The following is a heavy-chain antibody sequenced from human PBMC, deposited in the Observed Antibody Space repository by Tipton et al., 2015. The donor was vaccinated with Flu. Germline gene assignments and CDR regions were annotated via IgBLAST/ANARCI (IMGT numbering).Heavy chain of an antibody. CDR3: ARADILTGGYFDY. V-gene: IGHV3-48*03. D-gene: IGHD3-9*01. J-gene: IGHJ4*02. CDR2: ISSSGSTI. Sequence: SLRLSCAASGFTFSSYEMNWVRQAPGKGLEWVSYISSSGSTIYYADSVKGRFTISRDNAKNSLYLQMNSLRAEDTAVYYCARADILTGGYFDYWGQGTLVTVSS. CDR1: GFTFSSYE.